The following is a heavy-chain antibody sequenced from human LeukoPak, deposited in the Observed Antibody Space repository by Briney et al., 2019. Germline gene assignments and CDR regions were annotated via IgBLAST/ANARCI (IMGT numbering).Heavy chain of an antibody. J-gene: IGHJ4*02. CDR1: GFRFSDYG. Sequence: GGSLRLSCEASGFRFSDYGINWVRQAPGKGPEWVAVVWFDGGNKYYADSVKGRFTISRDNSRNMVYLQMNSLRVEDTAVYYCASGHYDYVWGSISPTNYFDNWGQGTLVTVSS. V-gene: IGHV3-33*01. CDR3: ASGHYDYVWGSISPTNYFDN. CDR2: VWFDGGNK. D-gene: IGHD3-16*01.